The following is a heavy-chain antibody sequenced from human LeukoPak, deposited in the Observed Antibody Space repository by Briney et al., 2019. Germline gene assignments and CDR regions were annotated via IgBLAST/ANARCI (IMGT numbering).Heavy chain of an antibody. V-gene: IGHV3-48*02. CDR1: GFTFSSYS. CDR3: ARGPEIVLRFLEWLPDNWFDP. Sequence: GGSLRLSCAASGFTFSSYSMNWVRQAPGKGLEWVSYISSSSSTIYYADSVKGRFTISRDNAKNSLYLQMNSLRDEDTAVYYCARGPEIVLRFLEWLPDNWFDPWGQETLVTVSS. D-gene: IGHD3-3*01. CDR2: ISSSSSTI. J-gene: IGHJ5*02.